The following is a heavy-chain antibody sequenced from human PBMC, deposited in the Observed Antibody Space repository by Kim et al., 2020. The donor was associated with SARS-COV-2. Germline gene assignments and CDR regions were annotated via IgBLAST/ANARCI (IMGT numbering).Heavy chain of an antibody. V-gene: IGHV3-74*01. J-gene: IGHJ4*02. CDR2: IYSDGGST. CDR1: GFTFSSYW. Sequence: GVSLRLSCAASGFTFSSYWMHWVRQAPGKGLVWVSRIYSDGGSTTYADSVKGRFTISRDNAKNTLYLQMNSLRAEDTAVYYCARGANYYASDWGQGTLVTVSS. CDR3: ARGANYYASD. D-gene: IGHD3-10*01.